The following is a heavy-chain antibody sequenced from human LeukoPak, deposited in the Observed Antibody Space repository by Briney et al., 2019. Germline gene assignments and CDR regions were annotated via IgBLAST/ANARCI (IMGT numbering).Heavy chain of an antibody. V-gene: IGHV3-9*01. CDR3: ARAQPIDYDFWSGYPFDY. J-gene: IGHJ4*02. CDR2: ISWNSGSI. Sequence: GGSLRLSCAASGFTFDDYAMRWVRQAPGKGLEWVSGISWNSGSIGYADSVKGRFTISRDNAKNSLYLQMNSLRAEDTALYYCARAQPIDYDFWSGYPFDYWGQGTLVTVSS. CDR1: GFTFDDYA. D-gene: IGHD3-3*01.